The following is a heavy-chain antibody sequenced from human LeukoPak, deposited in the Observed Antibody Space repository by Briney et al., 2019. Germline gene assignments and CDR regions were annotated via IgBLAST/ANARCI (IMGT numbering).Heavy chain of an antibody. J-gene: IGHJ6*02. Sequence: SETLSLTCTVSGGSISSGGYYWSWIRQHPGEGLEWIGYIYCSGSTYYNPSLKSRVTISVDTSKNQFSLKLSSVTAADTAVYYCARAPHSTTFYYYGMDVWGQGTTVTVSS. D-gene: IGHD2/OR15-2a*01. CDR2: IYCSGST. CDR1: GGSISSGGYY. CDR3: ARAPHSTTFYYYGMDV. V-gene: IGHV4-31*03.